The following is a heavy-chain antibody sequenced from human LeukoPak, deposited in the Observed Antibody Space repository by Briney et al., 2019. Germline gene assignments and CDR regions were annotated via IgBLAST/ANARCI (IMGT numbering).Heavy chain of an antibody. CDR3: ARAARLGDNPHFDY. CDR1: GYTFTSYD. D-gene: IGHD3-16*01. J-gene: IGHJ4*02. Sequence: ASVKVSCKASGYTFTSYDINWVRQAPGQGLEWMGWMNPNSGNTGYAQKFQGRVTMTRNTSISTAYMELSSLRSEDTAVYYCARAARLGDNPHFDYWGQGTLVTVPS. CDR2: MNPNSGNT. V-gene: IGHV1-8*01.